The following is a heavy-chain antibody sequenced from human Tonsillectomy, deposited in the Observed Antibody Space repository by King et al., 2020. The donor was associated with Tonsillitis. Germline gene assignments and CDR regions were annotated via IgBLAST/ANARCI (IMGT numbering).Heavy chain of an antibody. CDR3: ARDQQYQLPYYGMDV. Sequence: EVQLVESGGGLVQPGGSLRLSCAASGFTFNNYWMSWVRQAPGKGLEWVANINQDGSEKYYVDSVKGRFTISRDNAKNSLYLQMNSLRAEDTAVYYCARDQQYQLPYYGMDVWGQGTTVTVSS. D-gene: IGHD2-2*01. V-gene: IGHV3-7*03. J-gene: IGHJ6*02. CDR2: INQDGSEK. CDR1: GFTFNNYW.